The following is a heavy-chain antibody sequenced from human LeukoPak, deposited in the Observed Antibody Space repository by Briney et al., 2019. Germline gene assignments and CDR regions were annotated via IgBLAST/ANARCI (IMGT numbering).Heavy chain of an antibody. CDR1: GCTISSYY. D-gene: IGHD1-26*01. Sequence: SETLSLTCTVSGCTISSYYWSWIRQPPGKGLEWIGYIYYSWSTNYNPSLKSRVPISVDTSKTQFSLKLSSVTAADTAVYYCARLVRSGATPYDYWGQGTLVTVSS. CDR3: ARLVRSGATPYDY. V-gene: IGHV4-59*08. CDR2: IYYSWST. J-gene: IGHJ4*02.